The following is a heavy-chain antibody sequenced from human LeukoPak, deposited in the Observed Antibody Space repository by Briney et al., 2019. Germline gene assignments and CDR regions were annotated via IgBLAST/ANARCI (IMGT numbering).Heavy chain of an antibody. D-gene: IGHD3-10*01. V-gene: IGHV3-23*01. Sequence: PGGSLRLSCAASGFTFSTYTMAWVRQAPGGGLEWVSGISGDGYSTYYADSVKGRFAISRDNSKSTLYLQMNSQRAEDTAVYYCAKDFGRNLGGPGYWGRGTRVTVSS. CDR3: AKDFGRNLGGPGY. CDR1: GFTFSTYT. CDR2: ISGDGYST. J-gene: IGHJ4*02.